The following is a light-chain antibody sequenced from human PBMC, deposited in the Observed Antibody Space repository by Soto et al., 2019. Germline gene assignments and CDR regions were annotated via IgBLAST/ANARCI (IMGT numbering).Light chain of an antibody. CDR1: QSVSGSY. Sequence: CRASQSVSGSYLAWYQQRPGHAPRLLIYGASSRATGIPDRFSGSGSGTDFTLTITRLEPEDFAVYYCQQYGSSRWTFGRGTK. J-gene: IGKJ1*01. CDR3: QQYGSSRWT. V-gene: IGKV3-20*01. CDR2: GAS.